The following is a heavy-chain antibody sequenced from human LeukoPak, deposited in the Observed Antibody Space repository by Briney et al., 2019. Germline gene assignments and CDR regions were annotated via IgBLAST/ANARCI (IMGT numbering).Heavy chain of an antibody. CDR1: GYTFTSYY. CDR3: ARPPYYYDSSGPWDY. V-gene: IGHV1-46*01. D-gene: IGHD3-22*01. Sequence: GASVKVSCKASGYTFTSYYIHWVRQAPGQGLEWMGKINPSGGDTVYAQKFQARVTMTRDTSTSTVYMELGGLRSEDTAVYYCARPPYYYDSSGPWDYWGQGTLVTVSS. CDR2: INPSGGDT. J-gene: IGHJ4*02.